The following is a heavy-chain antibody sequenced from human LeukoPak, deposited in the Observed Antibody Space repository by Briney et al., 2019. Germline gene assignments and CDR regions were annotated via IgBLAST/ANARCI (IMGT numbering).Heavy chain of an antibody. V-gene: IGHV3-30-3*01. CDR3: AKGSGTSRPYYLDY. Sequence: GGSLRLSCATSGFTFSDYAMHWVRQAPGKGLEWVAVISHDGSIKFSADSVKGRFTISRDSSKSTMYLQMTSLTAEDTAVYYCAKGSGTSRPYYLDYWGRGTLVTVSS. D-gene: IGHD6-25*01. J-gene: IGHJ4*02. CDR1: GFTFSDYA. CDR2: ISHDGSIK.